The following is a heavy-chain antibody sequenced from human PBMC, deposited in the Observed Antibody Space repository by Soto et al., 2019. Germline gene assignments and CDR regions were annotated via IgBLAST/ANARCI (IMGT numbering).Heavy chain of an antibody. CDR3: ASCLGDLSLSAFDI. J-gene: IGHJ3*02. CDR2: IYSGGST. D-gene: IGHD3-16*02. CDR1: GFTVSTNY. Sequence: EVQLVESGGGLIQPGGSLRLSCGASGFTVSTNYMSWVRQAPGKGLEWVSHIYSGGSTYYADSVKGRFTISRDYSTNTLYLQMNALRAEDTAVYYCASCLGDLSLSAFDIWGQGTLVTVSS. V-gene: IGHV3-53*01.